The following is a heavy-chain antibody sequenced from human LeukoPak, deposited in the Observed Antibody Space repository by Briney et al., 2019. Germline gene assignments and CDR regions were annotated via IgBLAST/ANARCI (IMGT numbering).Heavy chain of an antibody. CDR3: ARMTTAHDY. Sequence: SETLSLTCGVSGTSFTSYYWSWIRQTPGKGLEWIGEVNHSGYTNMNPFLKSRVTISVDTSKNQFSLMMTSVTAADTAVYFCARMTTAHDYWGQGTLVTVSS. J-gene: IGHJ4*02. D-gene: IGHD4-17*01. CDR1: GTSFTSYY. CDR2: VNHSGYT. V-gene: IGHV4-34*01.